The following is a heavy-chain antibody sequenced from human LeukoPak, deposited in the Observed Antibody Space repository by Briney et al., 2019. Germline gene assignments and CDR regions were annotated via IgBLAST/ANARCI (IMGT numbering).Heavy chain of an antibody. V-gene: IGHV3-23*01. CDR3: AKDHWDIVVVPAALSDY. D-gene: IGHD2-2*01. Sequence: PGGSLRLSCAASGFTFSNYGMSWVRQAPGMGLEWVSAISGSGGSTYYADSVKGRFTIPRDNSKNTLYLQMNSLRAEDTAVYYCAKDHWDIVVVPAALSDYWGQGTLVTVSS. CDR2: ISGSGGST. CDR1: GFTFSNYG. J-gene: IGHJ4*02.